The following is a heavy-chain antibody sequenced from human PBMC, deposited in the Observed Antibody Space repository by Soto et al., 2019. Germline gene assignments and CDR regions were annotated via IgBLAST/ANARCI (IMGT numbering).Heavy chain of an antibody. CDR3: TTIEYDDSRGYYNLDV. Sequence: SETLSLTCIVSGDSVSSGGYYWSWIRQHPGKGLEWIGYIYNNGFTYYNPSLKRRVTISLDTSKNKFSMKLTSVTAADTAVYYCTTIEYDDSRGYYNLDVWGQGTTVTVSS. CDR2: IYNNGFT. CDR1: GDSVSSGGYY. J-gene: IGHJ6*02. V-gene: IGHV4-31*03. D-gene: IGHD3-22*01.